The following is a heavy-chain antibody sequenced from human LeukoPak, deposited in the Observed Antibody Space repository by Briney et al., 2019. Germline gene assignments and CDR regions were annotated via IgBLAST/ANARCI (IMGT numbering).Heavy chain of an antibody. CDR3: ARLSFYDGSGYYGFDY. J-gene: IGHJ4*02. V-gene: IGHV4-59*01. D-gene: IGHD3-22*01. CDR2: IHYSGRT. Sequence: PSETLSLTCTVSGGSMSRYYWSWIRQPPGKGLEWIGYIHYSGRTNDNHSLKSRATISIDTSKNQFSLKLSSVTAADTAVYFCARLSFYDGSGYYGFDYWGQGTLVTVAP. CDR1: GGSMSRYY.